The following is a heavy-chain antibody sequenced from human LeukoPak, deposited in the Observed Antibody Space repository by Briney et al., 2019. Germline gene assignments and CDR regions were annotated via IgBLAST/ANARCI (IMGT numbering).Heavy chain of an antibody. CDR3: ARGEFYYDL. CDR1: GYTFTSNS. V-gene: IGHV1-18*04. CDR2: ISTFNGYT. J-gene: IGHJ4*02. Sequence: ASVRVSCKPSGYTFTSNSITWGRQAPGQQLEWMGWISTFNGYTKYAQNLQGRITMTRDTSTRTVYLEMRNLRSDDTAVYFCARGEFYYDLWGQGTLVTVSS. D-gene: IGHD3-16*01.